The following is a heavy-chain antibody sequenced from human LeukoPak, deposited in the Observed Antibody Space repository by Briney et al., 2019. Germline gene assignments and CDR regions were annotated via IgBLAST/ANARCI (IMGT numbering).Heavy chain of an antibody. D-gene: IGHD6-19*01. CDR1: EFTFSSHA. J-gene: IGHJ4*02. V-gene: IGHV3-23*01. CDR2: ISGGGEST. CDR3: AKGKYSSGGVPDY. Sequence: GGSLGLSCVASEFTFSSHAMNWVRQGPGKGLEWVSSISGGGESTYYADSVKGRFTVSRDNSKNTLYLQINSLRGEDTAVYYCAKGKYSSGGVPDYWGQGTLVTVSS.